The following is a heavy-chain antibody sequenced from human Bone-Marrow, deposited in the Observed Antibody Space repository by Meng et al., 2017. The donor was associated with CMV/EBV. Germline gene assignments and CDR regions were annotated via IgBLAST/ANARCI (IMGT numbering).Heavy chain of an antibody. D-gene: IGHD3-22*01. V-gene: IGHV4-39*07. J-gene: IGHJ3*02. CDR3: ARDVGYYDSSGYFFDI. CDR1: GGSISSGGYY. CDR2: IYYSGST. Sequence: SETLSLTCTVSGGSISSGGYYWSWIRQHPGKGLEWIGSIYYSGSTYYNPSLKSRVTISVDTSKNQFSLKLSSVTAADTAVYYCARDVGYYDSSGYFFDIWGQGTMVTVSS.